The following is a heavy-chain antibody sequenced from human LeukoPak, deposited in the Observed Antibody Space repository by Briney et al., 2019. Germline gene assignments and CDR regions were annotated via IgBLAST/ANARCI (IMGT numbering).Heavy chain of an antibody. J-gene: IGHJ4*02. CDR2: INPNSRGA. Sequence: GASVKVSCKPSVDTFTVYYMQWGRQGPGQGRGWRGWINPNSRGADYAQKFQGRRTMTRDPSISTAYMELSRLRSDDTAVYYCASGLRSAWRDYWGQGTMVTVSS. D-gene: IGHD4-17*01. V-gene: IGHV1-2*02. CDR3: ASGLRSAWRDY. CDR1: VDTFTVYY.